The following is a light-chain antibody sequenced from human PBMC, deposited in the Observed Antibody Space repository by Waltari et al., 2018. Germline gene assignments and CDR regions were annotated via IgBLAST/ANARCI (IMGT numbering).Light chain of an antibody. V-gene: IGLV1-40*01. J-gene: IGLJ2*01. Sequence: QSVLTQPPSVSGAPGQRVTISCTGSSSNLGATFDVHWYQHLPGTAPRLLIYGNFNRPSGVPDRFSGSKSGTSASLAITGLQAEDEANYYCQSYDSSLSLVVFGGGTRLTVL. CDR2: GNF. CDR1: SSNLGATFD. CDR3: QSYDSSLSLVV.